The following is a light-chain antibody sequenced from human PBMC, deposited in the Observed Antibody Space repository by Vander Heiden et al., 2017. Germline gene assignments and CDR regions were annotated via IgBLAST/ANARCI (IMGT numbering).Light chain of an antibody. Sequence: DIQMTQSPSSLSASVGDRVTITRRASQSISSYLNWYQQKPGKAPKLLIYAASSLQSGVPSRFSGSESGTDFTLTISSLQPEDFATYYCQQSYSTPPTFGGGTKVEIK. CDR1: QSISSY. CDR2: AAS. J-gene: IGKJ4*01. CDR3: QQSYSTPPT. V-gene: IGKV1-39*01.